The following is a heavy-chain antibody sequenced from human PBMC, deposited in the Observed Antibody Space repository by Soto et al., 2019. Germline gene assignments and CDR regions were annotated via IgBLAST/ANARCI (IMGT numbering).Heavy chain of an antibody. CDR3: ARGLLGDYGMDV. CDR2: INHSGST. Sequence: SETLSLTCAVYGGSFSCYYWSWIRQPPGKGLEWIGEINHSGSTNYNPSLKSRVTISVDTSKNQFSLKLSSVTAADTAVYYCARGLLGDYGMDVWGQGTTVTVSS. D-gene: IGHD3-10*01. V-gene: IGHV4-34*01. CDR1: GGSFSCYY. J-gene: IGHJ6*02.